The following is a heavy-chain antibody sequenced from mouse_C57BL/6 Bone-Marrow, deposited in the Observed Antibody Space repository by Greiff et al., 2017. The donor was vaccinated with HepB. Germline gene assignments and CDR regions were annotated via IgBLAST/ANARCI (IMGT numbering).Heavy chain of an antibody. CDR2: IRNKANTHAT. Sequence: EVQLVESGGGLVQPGGSMKLSCAASGFTFSDAWMDWVRQSPEKGLEWVADIRNKANTHATYYAESVKGRFTISRDDSKSSVYLQMNSLRAEDTGIYYCTSGVDGSYPFNYWGQGTTLTVSS. J-gene: IGHJ2*01. D-gene: IGHD2-3*01. V-gene: IGHV6-6*01. CDR1: GFTFSDAW. CDR3: TSGVDGSYPFNY.